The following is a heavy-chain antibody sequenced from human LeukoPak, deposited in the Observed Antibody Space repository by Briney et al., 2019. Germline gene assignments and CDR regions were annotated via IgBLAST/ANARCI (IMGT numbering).Heavy chain of an antibody. Sequence: GGSLRLSCAASGFNFGTYYMGWVRQAPGKGLESVAMISRDGSEKYYVDSVKGRFTISRDNAMNSLYLQMSSLSGDDTAVYYCAWLVREPAYWRQGTLVTVST. CDR1: GFNFGTYY. D-gene: IGHD1-14*01. CDR2: ISRDGSEK. J-gene: IGHJ4*02. V-gene: IGHV3-7*01. CDR3: AWLVREPAY.